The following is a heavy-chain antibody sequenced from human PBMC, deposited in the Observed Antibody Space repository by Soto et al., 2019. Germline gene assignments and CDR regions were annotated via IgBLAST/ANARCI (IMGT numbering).Heavy chain of an antibody. CDR3: TTRGYDFWSGWAGFDP. CDR2: IKSKTDGGTT. D-gene: IGHD3-3*01. Sequence: PGGSLRLSCAASGFTFSNAWMNWVRQAPGKELKWVGRIKSKTDGGTTDYAAPVKGRFTISRDDSKNTLYLQMNSLKTEDTAVYYCTTRGYDFWSGWAGFDPWGQGTLVTVSS. V-gene: IGHV3-15*07. J-gene: IGHJ5*02. CDR1: GFTFSNAW.